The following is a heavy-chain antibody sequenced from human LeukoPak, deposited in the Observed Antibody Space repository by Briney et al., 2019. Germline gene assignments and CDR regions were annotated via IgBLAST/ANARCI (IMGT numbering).Heavy chain of an antibody. CDR2: VHLSGRT. CDR1: GGSITSTNW. CDR3: AREGGPYRPLDY. V-gene: IGHV4-4*02. Sequence: SGTLSLTCGVSGGSITSTNWWTWVRQPPGEGLEWIGEVHLSGRTNYNPSLESRVTMSVDMSENHISLKLTSVTAADTAVYYCAREGGPYRPLDYSGQGTLVTVSS. J-gene: IGHJ4*02.